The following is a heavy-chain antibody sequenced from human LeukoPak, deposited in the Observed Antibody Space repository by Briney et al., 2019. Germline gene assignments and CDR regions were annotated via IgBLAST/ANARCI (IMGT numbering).Heavy chain of an antibody. D-gene: IGHD5/OR15-5a*01. Sequence: SETLSLTCTVSGGSISSSSYYWGWIRQPPGRGAEWTGRMHYSGIIHYNPSLKSRVTISVDTSKNQFSLKLSSVTAADTAVYYCASVYDERYFDYWGQGTLVTVSS. CDR2: MHYSGII. CDR3: ASVYDERYFDY. CDR1: GGSISSSSYY. J-gene: IGHJ4*02. V-gene: IGHV4-39*01.